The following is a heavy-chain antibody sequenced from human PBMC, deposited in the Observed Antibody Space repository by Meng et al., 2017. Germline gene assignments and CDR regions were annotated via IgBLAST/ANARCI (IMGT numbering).Heavy chain of an antibody. CDR1: GGTFSSYA. CDR2: IIPIFGTA. J-gene: IGHJ3*02. V-gene: IGHV1-69*06. D-gene: IGHD5-18*01. Sequence: SVKVSCKASGGTFSSYAISWVRQAPGQGLEWMGGIIPIFGTANYAQKFQGRVTITADKSTSTAYMELSSLRSEDTAVYYCARDPQSLPPVKDTAMVNAFDIWGQGTMVTVSS. CDR3: ARDPQSLPPVKDTAMVNAFDI.